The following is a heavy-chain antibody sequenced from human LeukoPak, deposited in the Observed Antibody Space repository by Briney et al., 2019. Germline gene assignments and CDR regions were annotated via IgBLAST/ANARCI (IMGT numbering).Heavy chain of an antibody. J-gene: IGHJ3*02. CDR2: VSGYNGNT. D-gene: IGHD3-16*01. CDR3: ARGLGVTDAFDI. Sequence: ASVKVSCKASGYTFTNYGINWVRQAPGQGPEWMGGVSGYNGNTNYEQKLQGRVIMTTDTSTSTAYMELTSLRSDDTAVYYCARGLGVTDAFDIWGQGTMVTASS. CDR1: GYTFTNYG. V-gene: IGHV1-18*01.